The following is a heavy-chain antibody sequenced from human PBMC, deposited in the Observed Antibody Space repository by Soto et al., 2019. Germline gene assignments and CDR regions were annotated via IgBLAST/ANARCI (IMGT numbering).Heavy chain of an antibody. Sequence: SETLSLTCAINGGSFREYYWSWIRQPPGKGLEWIGEINQSGTTHYNPSLKRRVNISIDTSKNQFSLNLTSVTAADTATYFCARDIITVIGGEIYYYFGMDVWGQGTTVTVSS. CDR3: ARDIITVIGGEIYYYFGMDV. CDR1: GGSFREYY. J-gene: IGHJ6*02. CDR2: INQSGTT. V-gene: IGHV4-34*01. D-gene: IGHD3-16*01.